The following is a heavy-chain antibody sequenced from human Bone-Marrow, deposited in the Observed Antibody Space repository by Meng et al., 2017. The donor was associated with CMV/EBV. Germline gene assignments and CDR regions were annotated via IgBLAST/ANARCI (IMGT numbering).Heavy chain of an antibody. V-gene: IGHV1-69*17. CDR1: GGTFSTYA. D-gene: IGHD4-17*01. J-gene: IGHJ4*02. CDR2: IIPIFGIP. CDR3: ARGARVGGIYGFDY. Sequence: ASGGTFSTYAISWVRQAPGRGLEWLGGIIPIFGIPNYAQSFQGRVTMTTDKSTSTAYMELSSLRSEDTAVYYCARGARVGGIYGFDYWGQGTLVTVSS.